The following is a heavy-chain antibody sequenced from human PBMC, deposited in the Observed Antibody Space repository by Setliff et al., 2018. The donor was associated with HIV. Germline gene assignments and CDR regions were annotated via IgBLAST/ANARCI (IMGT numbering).Heavy chain of an antibody. Sequence: PSETLSLTCAVSGGSIGTANWWSWVRQPPGQGLEWIGEIYYSGNTNYNPSLKSRVTMSVDKPKNHLSLKLSSVTAADTAPYYCAKGTPSCSFCFDNWGLGTLVTVS. V-gene: IGHV4-4*02. CDR3: AKGTPSCSFCFDN. CDR2: IYYSGNT. J-gene: IGHJ4*02. CDR1: GGSIGTANW. D-gene: IGHD2-15*01.